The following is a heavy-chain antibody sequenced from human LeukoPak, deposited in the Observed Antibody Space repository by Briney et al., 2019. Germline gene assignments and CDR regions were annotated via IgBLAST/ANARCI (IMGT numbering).Heavy chain of an antibody. Sequence: GGSLRLSCAASGFTFSSYGMHWVRQAPGKGLEWVAVIWYDGSNKYYADSVKGRFTISSDNSKNTLYLQMNSLRAEDTAVYYCAKDWGIYGDSNFDYWGQGTLATVSS. CDR3: AKDWGIYGDSNFDY. CDR2: IWYDGSNK. V-gene: IGHV3-33*06. CDR1: GFTFSSYG. J-gene: IGHJ4*02. D-gene: IGHD4-17*01.